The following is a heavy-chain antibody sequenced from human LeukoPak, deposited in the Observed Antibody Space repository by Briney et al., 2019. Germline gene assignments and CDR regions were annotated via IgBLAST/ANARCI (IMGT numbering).Heavy chain of an antibody. CDR2: INSDGSST. CDR3: ARETYSYGRPFDY. D-gene: IGHD5-18*01. CDR1: GFTFSSYW. J-gene: IGHJ4*02. V-gene: IGHV3-74*01. Sequence: GGSLRLSCAASGFTFSSYWMHWVRQAPGKGLVWVSRINSDGSSTSYADSVKGRFTISRDNAKNTLYLQMNSLRAEDTAVYYHARETYSYGRPFDYWGQGTLVTVSS.